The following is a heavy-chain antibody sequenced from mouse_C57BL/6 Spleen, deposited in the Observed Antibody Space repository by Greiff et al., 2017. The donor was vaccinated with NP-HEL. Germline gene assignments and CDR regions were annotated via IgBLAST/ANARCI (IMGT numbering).Heavy chain of an antibody. CDR1: GFTFSDFY. V-gene: IGHV7-1*01. Sequence: MLVESGGGLVQSGRSLRLSCATSGFTFSDFYMEWVRQAPGKGLEWIAASRNKANDYTTEYSASVKGRFIVSRDTSQSILYLQMYALRAEDTAIYYCARDADYGSFDYWGQGTTLTVSS. CDR2: SRNKANDYTT. J-gene: IGHJ2*01. CDR3: ARDADYGSFDY. D-gene: IGHD1-1*01.